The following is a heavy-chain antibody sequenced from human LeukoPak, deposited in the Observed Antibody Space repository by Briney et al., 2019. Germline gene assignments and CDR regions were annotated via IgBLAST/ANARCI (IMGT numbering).Heavy chain of an antibody. CDR2: IFYSGST. CDR3: AKSNGYGLIDI. Sequence: SETLSLTCTVSGGSISYYYWSWIRQPAGKGLEWIGNIFYSGSTYYGPSLKSRLTISLDTSRNQFSLKLNSVTAADTAVYYCAKSNGYGLIDIWGQGTMVTVSS. CDR1: GGSISYYY. J-gene: IGHJ3*02. D-gene: IGHD3-10*01. V-gene: IGHV4-59*12.